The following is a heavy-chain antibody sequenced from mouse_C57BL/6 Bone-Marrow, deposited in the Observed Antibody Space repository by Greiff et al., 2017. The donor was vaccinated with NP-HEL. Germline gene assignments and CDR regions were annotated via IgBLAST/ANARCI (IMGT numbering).Heavy chain of an antibody. Sequence: QVQLQQPGAELVRPGSSVKLSCKASGYTFTSYWMDWVKQRPGQGLEWIGNIYPSDSETHYNQKFKDKATLTVDKSSRTASLQLSSLTSEDSAVYYFARRGVVATRGYDFDYWGQGTTLTVSS. CDR1: GYTFTSYW. CDR2: IYPSDSET. J-gene: IGHJ2*01. D-gene: IGHD1-1*01. CDR3: ARRGVVATRGYDFDY. V-gene: IGHV1-61*01.